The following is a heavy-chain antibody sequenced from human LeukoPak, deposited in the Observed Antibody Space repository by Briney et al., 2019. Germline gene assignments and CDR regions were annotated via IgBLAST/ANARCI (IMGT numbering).Heavy chain of an antibody. V-gene: IGHV4-39*07. Sequence: SETLSLTCAVSGGSISSNSYYWGWIRQPPGKGLEWIGSIYYSGSTYYNPSLKSRLTISPDTSKNQFSLKLTSVTAADTAVYYCTREVRSAWASFDPWGQGTLVIVSS. CDR2: IYYSGST. CDR1: GGSISSNSYY. CDR3: TREVRSAWASFDP. D-gene: IGHD1-26*01. J-gene: IGHJ5*02.